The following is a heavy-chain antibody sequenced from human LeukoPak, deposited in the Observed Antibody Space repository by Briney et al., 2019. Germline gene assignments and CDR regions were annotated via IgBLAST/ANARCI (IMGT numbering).Heavy chain of an antibody. V-gene: IGHV4-59*01. CDR1: GGSIGNYY. CDR2: IYYSGYT. CDR3: ARVVVPGAIRDFYYYYMDV. J-gene: IGHJ6*03. Sequence: PSETLSLTCTVSGGSIGNYYWSWIRQPPGKGLEWIGYIYYSGYTVYSPSLKSRVNISVDTSKNQFSVKLRSVTAADTAMYYCARVVVPGAIRDFYYYYMDVWGKGTTVTVSS. D-gene: IGHD2-2*02.